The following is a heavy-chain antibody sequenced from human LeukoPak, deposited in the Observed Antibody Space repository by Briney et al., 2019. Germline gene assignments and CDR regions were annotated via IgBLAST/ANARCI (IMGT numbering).Heavy chain of an antibody. J-gene: IGHJ4*02. V-gene: IGHV3-7*01. CDR2: IKQDGSEK. CDR3: ARDRDLLY. CDR1: GFTFSSYA. Sequence: GGSLRLSCAASGFTFSSYAMSWVRQAPGKGLEWVANIKQDGSEKYYVDSVKGRFTISRDNAKNSLYLQMNSLRAEDTAVYYCARDRDLLYWGQGTLVTVSS. D-gene: IGHD3-10*01.